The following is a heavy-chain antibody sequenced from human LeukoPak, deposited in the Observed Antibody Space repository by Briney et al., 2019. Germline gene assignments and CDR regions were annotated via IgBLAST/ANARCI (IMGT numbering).Heavy chain of an antibody. CDR1: GFTLCNAW. D-gene: IGHD1-26*01. V-gene: IGHV3-15*01. CDR3: TTYGRGASDC. Sequence: GGSLRLSCAASGFTLCNAWMTCVRPTPERGVEWVARVKGKTDGGTIDYAAPVKGRFTISRDDSENTLYLQMNSLSTEDTAPYYCTTYGRGASDCWGQGTLVTVSS. CDR2: VKGKTDGGTI. J-gene: IGHJ4*02.